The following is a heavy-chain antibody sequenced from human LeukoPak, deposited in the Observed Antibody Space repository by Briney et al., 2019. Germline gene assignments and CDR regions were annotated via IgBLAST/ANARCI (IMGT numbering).Heavy chain of an antibody. CDR2: INPNSGGT. V-gene: IGHV1-2*02. CDR1: GYTFTDYY. CDR3: AREDAGVRDAFDI. Sequence: EASVKVSCKASGYTFTDYYLNWVRQAPGQGLEWMGWINPNSGGTNYAQKFQGRVTMTRDTYISTAYMELSRLRSDDPAVYYCAREDAGVRDAFDIWGQGTMVTVSS. D-gene: IGHD2-8*01. J-gene: IGHJ3*02.